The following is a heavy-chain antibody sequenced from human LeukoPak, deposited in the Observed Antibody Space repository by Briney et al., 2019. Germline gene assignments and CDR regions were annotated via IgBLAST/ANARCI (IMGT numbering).Heavy chain of an antibody. Sequence: PGGSLRLSCAASGFTFDDYGMSWVRQAPGKGLEWVSGINWNGGSTGYADSVKGRFTISRDNAKNSLYLQMNSLRAEDTALYYCARVPSEYSSSAYYYYYYMDVWGKGTTVTVSS. J-gene: IGHJ6*03. CDR2: INWNGGST. CDR3: ARVPSEYSSSAYYYYYYMDV. D-gene: IGHD6-6*01. V-gene: IGHV3-20*04. CDR1: GFTFDDYG.